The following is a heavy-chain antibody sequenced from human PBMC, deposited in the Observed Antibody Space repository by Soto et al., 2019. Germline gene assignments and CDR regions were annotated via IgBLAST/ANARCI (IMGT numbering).Heavy chain of an antibody. J-gene: IGHJ4*02. V-gene: IGHV3-30-3*01. D-gene: IGHD6-6*01. CDR1: GFTFSSYP. CDR2: VSYDGLTR. Sequence: QVQLVQSGGGVVQPGRSLRLSCAASGFTFSSYPLFWVRQAPGKVLEWVAEVSYDGLTRQYADAVKGRFTISRDTSRNTVFLELNSLRHDDTAVYFCAREYSSSSWGYWGQGAKVTVSS. CDR3: AREYSSSSWGY.